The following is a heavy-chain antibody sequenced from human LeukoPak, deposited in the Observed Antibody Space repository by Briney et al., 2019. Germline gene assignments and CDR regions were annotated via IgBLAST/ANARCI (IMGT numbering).Heavy chain of an antibody. CDR1: GFTFSSYS. Sequence: GGSLRLSCAASGFTFSSYSMNWVRQAPGTGLEWVSSISSSSSYIYYADSVKGRFTISRDNAKNSLYLQMNSLRAEDTAVYYCARDLRYYYGSGSPKTDYWGQGTLVTVSS. CDR2: ISSSSSYI. J-gene: IGHJ4*02. V-gene: IGHV3-21*01. CDR3: ARDLRYYYGSGSPKTDY. D-gene: IGHD3-10*01.